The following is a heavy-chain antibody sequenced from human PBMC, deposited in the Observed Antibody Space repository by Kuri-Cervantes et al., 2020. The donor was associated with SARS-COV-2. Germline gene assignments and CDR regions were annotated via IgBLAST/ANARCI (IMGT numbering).Heavy chain of an antibody. Sequence: GGSLRLSCAASGFTFSSYAMHWVRQASGKGLEWVAVISYDGSNKYYADSVKGRFTISRDNSKNTLYLQMNSLRAEDTAVYYCARGGEPPYWYFDLWGRGTLVTFYS. CDR3: ARGGEPPYWYFDL. D-gene: IGHD1-14*01. V-gene: IGHV3-30-3*01. CDR1: GFTFSSYA. J-gene: IGHJ2*01. CDR2: ISYDGSNK.